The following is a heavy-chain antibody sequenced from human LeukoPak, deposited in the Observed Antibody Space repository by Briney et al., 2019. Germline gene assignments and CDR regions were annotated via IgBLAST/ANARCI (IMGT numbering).Heavy chain of an antibody. Sequence: GGSLRLSCAASGLTFSSHWMNWVRQAPGKGLEWVANIKPDGSEKYYVDSVKGRFTISRDNAKNSLYLQMNSLSAEDTAVYYCLAAGGYWGQGTLVTVSS. D-gene: IGHD3-10*01. J-gene: IGHJ4*02. CDR3: LAAGGY. CDR2: IKPDGSEK. V-gene: IGHV3-7*01. CDR1: GLTFSSHW.